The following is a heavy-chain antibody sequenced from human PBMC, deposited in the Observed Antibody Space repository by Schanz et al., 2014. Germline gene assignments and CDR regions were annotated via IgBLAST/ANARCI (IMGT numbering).Heavy chain of an antibody. J-gene: IGHJ4*02. CDR2: INLSGGST. Sequence: QGQLVQSESELKKPGASVRVSCKASGYTFTSYGINWVRQAPGQGLEWMGIINLSGGSTNNAQKFQGRVTITRDTLASTAYMEVSSLRSEDTAVYYCARSGSSNWYFFDYWGQGTLVTVSS. CDR3: ARSGSSNWYFFDY. D-gene: IGHD6-13*01. V-gene: IGHV1-46*01. CDR1: GYTFTSYG.